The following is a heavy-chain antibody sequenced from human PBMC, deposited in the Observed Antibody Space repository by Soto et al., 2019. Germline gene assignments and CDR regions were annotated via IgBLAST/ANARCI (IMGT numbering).Heavy chain of an antibody. V-gene: IGHV4-34*01. CDR3: ARGQGYCSSTSCYRYGAFDI. Sequence: SETLSLTCAVYGGSFSGYYWSWIRQPPGKGLEWIGEINHSGSTNYNPSLKSRVTISVDTSKNQFSLKLSSVTAADTAVYYCARGQGYCSSTSCYRYGAFDIWGQGTMVT. J-gene: IGHJ3*02. CDR1: GGSFSGYY. D-gene: IGHD2-2*02. CDR2: INHSGST.